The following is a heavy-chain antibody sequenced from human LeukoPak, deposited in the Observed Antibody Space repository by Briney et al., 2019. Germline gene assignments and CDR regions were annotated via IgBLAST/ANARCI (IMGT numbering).Heavy chain of an antibody. D-gene: IGHD3-3*01. CDR3: ARVGGLRFLEWLFDFDY. Sequence: GASVNVSCKPSGYTFTGYYMHWVRQAPGQGLEWMGWINPNSGGTNYAQKFQGRVTMTRDTSISTAYMELSRLRSDDTAVYYCARVGGLRFLEWLFDFDYWGQGTLVTVSS. CDR1: GYTFTGYY. J-gene: IGHJ4*02. CDR2: INPNSGGT. V-gene: IGHV1-2*02.